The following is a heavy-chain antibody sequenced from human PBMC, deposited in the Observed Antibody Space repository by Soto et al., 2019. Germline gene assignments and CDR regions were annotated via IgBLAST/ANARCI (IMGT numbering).Heavy chain of an antibody. J-gene: IGHJ4*02. CDR2: ISDSGST. CDR1: GFTFSTYA. V-gene: IGHV3-23*01. CDR3: AKDKGGRYCSRTSCLYSFDY. D-gene: IGHD2-2*01. Sequence: EVQLLESGGGLVQPGGSLRLSCTASGFTFSTYAMSWVRQAPGKGLDWVSTISDSGSTYYADSVKGRFTISRDNSKNTLYREMNSLRAEDTAVYYCAKDKGGRYCSRTSCLYSFDYWGQGTLVTVSS.